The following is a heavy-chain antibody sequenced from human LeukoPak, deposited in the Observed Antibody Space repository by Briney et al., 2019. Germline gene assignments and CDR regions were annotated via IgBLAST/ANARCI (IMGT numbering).Heavy chain of an antibody. J-gene: IGHJ3*01. Sequence: GESLTISCKGSGYSFSVNWIGWVRQMPGKGLEWMGIIYPRDSDTRYSPSFQGQVTISADKSISTAYVQWSSLKASDTAIYYCARIRLNAFDLWGQGTKVTVSS. CDR2: IYPRDSDT. CDR1: GYSFSVNW. D-gene: IGHD3-16*01. V-gene: IGHV5-51*01. CDR3: ARIRLNAFDL.